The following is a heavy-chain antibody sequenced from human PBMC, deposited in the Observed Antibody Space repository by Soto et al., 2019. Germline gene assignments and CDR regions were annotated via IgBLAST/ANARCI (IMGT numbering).Heavy chain of an antibody. V-gene: IGHV1-69*13. J-gene: IGHJ5*02. Sequence: GASVKVSCKASGGTFSSYAISWVRQAPGQGLEWMGGIIPIFGTANYAQKFQGRVTITADEFTSTAYMELSSLRSEDTAVYYCARNVVVPAARVNWFDPWGQGTLVTVSS. D-gene: IGHD2-2*01. CDR1: GGTFSSYA. CDR2: IIPIFGTA. CDR3: ARNVVVPAARVNWFDP.